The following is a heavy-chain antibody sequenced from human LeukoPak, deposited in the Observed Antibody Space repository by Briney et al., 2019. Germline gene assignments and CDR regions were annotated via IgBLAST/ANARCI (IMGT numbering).Heavy chain of an antibody. CDR1: GFTFSTYN. Sequence: GGSLRLSCAASGFTFSTYNMNWVRQAPGKGLEWVSSISSSSTYIYYADSLKGRFTISRDNAKNSLYLQVNTLRAEDTAVYYCARASSWANNWFDPWGQGTLVTVSS. V-gene: IGHV3-21*01. J-gene: IGHJ5*02. CDR2: ISSSSTYI. D-gene: IGHD6-13*01. CDR3: ARASSWANNWFDP.